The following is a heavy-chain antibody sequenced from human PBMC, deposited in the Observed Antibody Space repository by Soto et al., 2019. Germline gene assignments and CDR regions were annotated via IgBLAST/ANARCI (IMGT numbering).Heavy chain of an antibody. CDR2: MNPNSGNT. J-gene: IGHJ6*02. D-gene: IGHD3-3*01. CDR3: ARPTIFGVVHGYYYYGMDV. CDR1: GYTFTSYD. Sequence: ASVKVSCKASGYTFTSYDINWVRQATGQGLEWMGWMNPNSGNTGYAQKFQGRVTMTRNTSISTAYMELSSLRSEDTAVYYCARPTIFGVVHGYYYYGMDVWGQGTTVTVSS. V-gene: IGHV1-8*01.